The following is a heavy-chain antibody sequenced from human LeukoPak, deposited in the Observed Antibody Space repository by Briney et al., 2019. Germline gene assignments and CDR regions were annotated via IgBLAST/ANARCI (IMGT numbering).Heavy chain of an antibody. CDR3: ARGGGSGSPHYYYYGMDV. J-gene: IGHJ6*02. Sequence: SVKVSCKASGGTFSSYAISWVRQAPGQGLEWMGGIIPIFGTANYAQKFQGRVTITADESTSTAYMELSSLRSEDTAVYYCARGGGSGSPHYYYYGMDVWGQGTTVTVSS. D-gene: IGHD5-12*01. CDR2: IIPIFGTA. V-gene: IGHV1-69*01. CDR1: GGTFSSYA.